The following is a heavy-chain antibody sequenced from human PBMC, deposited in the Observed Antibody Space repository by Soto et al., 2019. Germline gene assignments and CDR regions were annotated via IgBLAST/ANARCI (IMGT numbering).Heavy chain of an antibody. V-gene: IGHV3-21*01. J-gene: IGHJ4*02. CDR3: ARLGRLIFGVVMGAFDY. CDR2: ISSSSSYI. Sequence: GGSLRLSCAASGFTFSSYSMNWVRQAPGKGLEWVSSISSSSSYIYYADSVKGRFTISRDNAKNSLYLQMNSLRAEDTAVYYCARLGRLIFGVVMGAFDYWGQGTLVTVSS. D-gene: IGHD3-3*01. CDR1: GFTFSSYS.